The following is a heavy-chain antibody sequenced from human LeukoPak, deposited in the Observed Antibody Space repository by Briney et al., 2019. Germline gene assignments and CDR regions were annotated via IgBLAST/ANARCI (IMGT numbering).Heavy chain of an antibody. J-gene: IGHJ4*02. D-gene: IGHD3-10*01. CDR2: INTNTGNP. V-gene: IGHV7-4-1*02. Sequence: ASVKVSCKASGYTFTNYATNWVRQAPGQGLELMGWINTNTGNPTYAQGFTGQFVFSLDTSVSTAYLQISSLKAEDTAVYYCARIWRSFGELAGVYGYWGQGTLVTVSS. CDR3: ARIWRSFGELAGVYGY. CDR1: GYTFTNYA.